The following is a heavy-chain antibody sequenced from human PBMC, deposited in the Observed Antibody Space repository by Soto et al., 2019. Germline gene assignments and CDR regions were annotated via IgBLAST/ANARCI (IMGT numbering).Heavy chain of an antibody. CDR2: MNPNSGNT. V-gene: IGHV1-8*01. CDR3: ARERSAAGTGWFDP. CDR1: GYTFTSYD. D-gene: IGHD6-13*01. Sequence: QVQLVQSGAEVKKPGASVKVSCKASGYTFTSYDITWVRQATGQGLEWMGWMNPNSGNTGYAQKFQGRVTMTRNTSMSTAYMELSSLRSEDTAVYYCARERSAAGTGWFDPWGQGTLVTVSS. J-gene: IGHJ5*02.